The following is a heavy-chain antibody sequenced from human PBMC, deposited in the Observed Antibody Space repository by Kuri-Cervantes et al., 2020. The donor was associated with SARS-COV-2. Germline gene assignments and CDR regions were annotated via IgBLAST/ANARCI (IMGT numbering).Heavy chain of an antibody. CDR3: AKEGYCSGGSCYSDYYYYYMDV. V-gene: IGHV3-15*01. CDR2: IKSKTDGGTT. D-gene: IGHD2-15*01. J-gene: IGHJ6*03. CDR1: GFTFSNAW. Sequence: GESLKISCAASGFTFSNAWMTWVRQAPGKGLEWVGRIKSKTDGGTTDYAAPVKGRFTISRDNSKNTLYLQMNSLRAEDTAVYYCAKEGYCSGGSCYSDYYYYYMDVWGKGTTVTVSS.